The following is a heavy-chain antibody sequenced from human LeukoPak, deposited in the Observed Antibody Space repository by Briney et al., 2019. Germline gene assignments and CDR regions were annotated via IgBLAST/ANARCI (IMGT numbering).Heavy chain of an antibody. CDR2: INGDGSNI. Sequence: SLRLSCAASGFTFDDYAMHWVRQAPGKGLEWVSGINGDGSNINYADSVRGRFTISRDNAKNTLYLQMNTLRVEDTAVYYCTRDLMDYDVSTGLHHYYMDVWGQGTTVTVSS. CDR1: GFTFDDYA. CDR3: TRDLMDYDVSTGLHHYYMDV. J-gene: IGHJ6*02. D-gene: IGHD3-9*01. V-gene: IGHV3-9*01.